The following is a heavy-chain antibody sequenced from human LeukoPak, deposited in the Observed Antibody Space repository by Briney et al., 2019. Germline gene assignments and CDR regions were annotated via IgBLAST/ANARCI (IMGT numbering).Heavy chain of an antibody. Sequence: GGSLRLSCAASGFTFSSYSMNWVRQAPGKGLEWVSYISSSSSTIYYADSVKGRFTISRDNAKNSLYLQMNSLRAEDTAVYYCARDYQLLPFDYWGQGTLVTVSS. CDR1: GFTFSSYS. J-gene: IGHJ4*02. CDR3: ARDYQLLPFDY. D-gene: IGHD2-2*01. CDR2: ISSSSSTI. V-gene: IGHV3-48*01.